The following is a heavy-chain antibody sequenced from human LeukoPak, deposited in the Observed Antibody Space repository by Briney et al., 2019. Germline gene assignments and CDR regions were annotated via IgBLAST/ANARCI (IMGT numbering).Heavy chain of an antibody. V-gene: IGHV4-4*02. CDR2: IYHSGST. D-gene: IGHD4-17*01. CDR1: GGSLSSSNW. Sequence: SGTLSLTCAVSGGSLSSSNWWSWVRQPPGKALEWIGEIYHSGSTNYNPSLKSRVTISVDKSKSQFSLKLSSVTAADTAVYYCASGSTVTRRRIDYWGQGTLVTVSS. J-gene: IGHJ4*02. CDR3: ASGSTVTRRRIDY.